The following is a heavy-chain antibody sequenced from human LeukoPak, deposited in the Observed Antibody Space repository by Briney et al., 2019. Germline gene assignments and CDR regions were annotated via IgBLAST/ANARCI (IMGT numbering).Heavy chain of an antibody. V-gene: IGHV1-69*05. CDR1: GGTFSSHA. D-gene: IGHD5-12*01. CDR3: ARGDSGYDYGFDN. J-gene: IGHJ4*02. Sequence: ASVNVSCKAWGGTFSSHAISWVRQAPGQGREWVGGIIPIFGTTNYAQKFQGRVPITTDESTSTGYMELRSLRSDDTAVYYCARGDSGYDYGFDNWGQGTLVTVSS. CDR2: IIPIFGTT.